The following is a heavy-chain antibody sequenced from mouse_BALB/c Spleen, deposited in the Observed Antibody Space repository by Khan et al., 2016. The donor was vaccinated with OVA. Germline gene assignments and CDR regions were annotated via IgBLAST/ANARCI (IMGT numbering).Heavy chain of an antibody. J-gene: IGHJ3*01. CDR2: ISDGGSYI. CDR3: VRGFYGDPFAY. Sequence: EVQLVESGGGLVKPGGSLKLSCAASGFTFSDYYMYWVRQPPDERLEWVATISDGGSYIYYPDNVKGRFTISRDNVKNNLYLQMSSLNSEDSAMYYCVRGFYGDPFAYWGQGTLVTVS. D-gene: IGHD2-13*01. V-gene: IGHV5-4*02. CDR1: GFTFSDYY.